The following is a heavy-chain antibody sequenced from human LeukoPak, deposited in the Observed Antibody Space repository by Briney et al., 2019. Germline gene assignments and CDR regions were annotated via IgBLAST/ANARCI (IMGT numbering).Heavy chain of an antibody. CDR1: GYTFTGYY. J-gene: IGHJ4*02. Sequence: ASVKVSCKASGYTFTGYYMHRVRQAPGQGLEWMGWINPNSGGTNYAQKFQGRVTMTRDTSISTAYMELCRLRSDDTAVYYCARDAPYYYGSGSYYNLDYWGQGTLVTVSS. CDR2: INPNSGGT. D-gene: IGHD3-10*01. V-gene: IGHV1-2*02. CDR3: ARDAPYYYGSGSYYNLDY.